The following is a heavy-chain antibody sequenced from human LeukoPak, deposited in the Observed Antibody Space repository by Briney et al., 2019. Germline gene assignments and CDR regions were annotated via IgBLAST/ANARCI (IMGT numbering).Heavy chain of an antibody. CDR2: IYYSGST. CDR1: GGSISSSSYY. Sequence: PSETPSLTCTVSGGSISSSSYYWGWIRQPPGKGLEWIGSIYYSGSTYYNPSLKSRVTISVDTSKNQFSLKLSSVTAADTAVYYCARGSYRYYYYYMDVWGKGTTVTVSS. V-gene: IGHV4-39*07. CDR3: ARGSYRYYYYYMDV. D-gene: IGHD3-16*01. J-gene: IGHJ6*03.